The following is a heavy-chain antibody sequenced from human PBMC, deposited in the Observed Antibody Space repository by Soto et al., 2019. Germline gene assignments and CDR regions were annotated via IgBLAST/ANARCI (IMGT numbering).Heavy chain of an antibody. CDR3: VGVNGYNPPRLAY. D-gene: IGHD5-12*01. CDR1: GFTFSSYS. Sequence: EVQLVESGGGLVQPGGSLRLSCAASGFTFSSYSMNWVRQAPGKGLEWISYISSTSSTIYYADSVKGRFTISRDNANTALFLRMNTLRDEDTAVFYCVGVNGYNPPRLAYWGQGTLVTVSS. V-gene: IGHV3-48*02. CDR2: ISSTSSTI. J-gene: IGHJ4*02.